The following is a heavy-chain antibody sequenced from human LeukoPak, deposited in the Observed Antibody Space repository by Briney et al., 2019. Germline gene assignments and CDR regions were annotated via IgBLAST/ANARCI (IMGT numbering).Heavy chain of an antibody. V-gene: IGHV4-59*01. CDR1: GGSISSYY. J-gene: IGHJ1*01. D-gene: IGHD6-19*01. Sequence: PSETLSLTCTVSGGSISSYYWSWIRQPPGKGLEWIGYIYYSGSTNYNPSLKSRVTISVDTSKNQFSLKLSSVTAADTAVYYCARDGIAVATTIQHWGQGTLVTVSS. CDR2: IYYSGST. CDR3: ARDGIAVATTIQH.